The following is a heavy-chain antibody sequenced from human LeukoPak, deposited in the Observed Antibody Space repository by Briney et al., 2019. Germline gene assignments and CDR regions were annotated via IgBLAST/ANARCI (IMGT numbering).Heavy chain of an antibody. V-gene: IGHV1-2*02. D-gene: IGHD3-9*01. CDR2: INPNSGGT. Sequence: ASVKVSCKASGYTFTGYYMHWVRQAPGQGLEWMGWINPNSGGTNYAQKFQGRVTMTRDTSISTAYMELSRLRSDDTAVYYCARDFLRYFDWLLSGEPNWFDPWGQGTLVTVSS. J-gene: IGHJ5*02. CDR3: ARDFLRYFDWLLSGEPNWFDP. CDR1: GYTFTGYY.